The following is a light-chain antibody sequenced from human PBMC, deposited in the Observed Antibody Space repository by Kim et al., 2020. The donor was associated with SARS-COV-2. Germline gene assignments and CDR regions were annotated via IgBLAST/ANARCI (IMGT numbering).Light chain of an antibody. V-gene: IGLV1-44*01. J-gene: IGLJ2*01. CDR3: AAWDDSLNGVF. Sequence: GQRVPINSSGRSSSLGDHAVSRYRQLPGTAPKLLISTSNQRPSGVPDRFSGSKSGTSASLTIGGLQSEDEVDYYCAAWDDSLNGVFFGGGTQLTVL. CDR1: SSSLGDHA. CDR2: TSN.